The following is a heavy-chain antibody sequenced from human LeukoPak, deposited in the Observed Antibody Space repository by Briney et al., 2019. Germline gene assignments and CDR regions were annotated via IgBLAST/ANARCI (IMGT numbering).Heavy chain of an antibody. Sequence: SETLSLTCTVSGGSISSSSYYWGWIRQPPGKGLEWIGSIYYSGSTYYNPSLKSRVTISVDTSKNQFSLKLSSVTAADTAVYYCARAYSYGPDFDYWGQGTLVTVSS. D-gene: IGHD5-18*01. CDR3: ARAYSYGPDFDY. J-gene: IGHJ4*02. CDR1: GGSISSSSYY. CDR2: IYYSGST. V-gene: IGHV4-39*01.